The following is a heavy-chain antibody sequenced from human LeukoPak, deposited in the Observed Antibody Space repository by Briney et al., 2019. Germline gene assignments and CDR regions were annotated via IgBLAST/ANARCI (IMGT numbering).Heavy chain of an antibody. CDR2: IYTSGST. CDR1: GGSISSGSYY. CDR3: ARVMVDTAMVPNDAFDI. D-gene: IGHD5-18*01. V-gene: IGHV4-61*02. J-gene: IGHJ3*02. Sequence: SETLSLTCTVSGGSISSGSYYWSWIRQPAGKGLEWIGRIYTSGSTNYNPSLKSRVTISVDTSKNQFSLKLSSVTAADTAVYYCARVMVDTAMVPNDAFDIWGQGTMVTVSS.